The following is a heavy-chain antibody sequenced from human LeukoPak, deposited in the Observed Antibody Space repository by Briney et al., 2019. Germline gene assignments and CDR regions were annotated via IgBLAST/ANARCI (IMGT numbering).Heavy chain of an antibody. Sequence: SETLSLTCTVSGGSISSSNYYWGWIRQPPGKGLEWIGSIYYSGSTYYNPSLKSRVTISVDTSKNQFSLKLSSVTAADTAVYYCARHAGGILTGYSSDNWFDPWGQGTLVTVSS. CDR1: GGSISSSNYY. CDR2: IYYSGST. CDR3: ARHAGGILTGYSSDNWFDP. V-gene: IGHV4-39*01. D-gene: IGHD3-9*01. J-gene: IGHJ5*02.